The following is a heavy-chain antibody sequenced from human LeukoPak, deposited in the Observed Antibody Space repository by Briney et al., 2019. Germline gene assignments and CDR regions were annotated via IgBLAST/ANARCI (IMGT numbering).Heavy chain of an antibody. Sequence: ASVKVACKASGYTFTSYGISWVRQAPGQGLEWMGWISAYNGNTNYAQKLQGRVTMTTDTSTSTAYMELRSLRSDDTDVYYCARASSGWYYFDYWGQGTLVTASS. CDR2: ISAYNGNT. J-gene: IGHJ4*02. D-gene: IGHD6-19*01. CDR3: ARASSGWYYFDY. V-gene: IGHV1-18*01. CDR1: GYTFTSYG.